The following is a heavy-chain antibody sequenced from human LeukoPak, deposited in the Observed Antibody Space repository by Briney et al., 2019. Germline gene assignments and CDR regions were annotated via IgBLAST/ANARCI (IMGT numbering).Heavy chain of an antibody. Sequence: GGSLRLSWAASGFTFSSYGMSWVRQAPGKGLEWVSAISGSGGSTYYADSVKGRFTISRDNSKNTLYLQMNSLRVEDTAVYHCVRATYYYDSSGYYHFDYWGQGTLVTVSS. CDR2: ISGSGGST. CDR3: VRATYYYDSSGYYHFDY. CDR1: GFTFSSYG. V-gene: IGHV3-23*01. J-gene: IGHJ4*02. D-gene: IGHD3-22*01.